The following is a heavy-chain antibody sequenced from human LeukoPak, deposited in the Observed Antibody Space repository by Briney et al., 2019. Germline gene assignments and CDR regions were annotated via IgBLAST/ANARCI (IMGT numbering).Heavy chain of an antibody. CDR3: ARGFGGYDRQGFDY. CDR2: INPSGGST. V-gene: IGHV1-46*01. CDR1: GYTFTIYY. D-gene: IGHD5-12*01. Sequence: ASVKVSFKASGYTFTIYYMHWVRQAPGQGLERMGVINPSGGSTSYAQKFQGRVTMTRDTSTTTVYMELSSLRSEDTAVYYCARGFGGYDRQGFDYWGQGTLVTVSS. J-gene: IGHJ4*02.